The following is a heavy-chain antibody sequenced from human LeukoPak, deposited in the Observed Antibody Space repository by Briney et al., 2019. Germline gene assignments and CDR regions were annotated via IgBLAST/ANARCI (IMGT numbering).Heavy chain of an antibody. CDR1: GFTFSRYW. J-gene: IGHJ4*02. CDR3: AGEYIYEDYGGNSDYFDY. V-gene: IGHV3-7*01. CDR2: IKQDGSET. Sequence: GGSLRLSCVASGFTFSRYWMSWVRQAPGKGLEWVAHIKQDGSETYHVDSVKGRFTISRDNAKNSLYLQMDSLRAEDTAVYYCAGEYIYEDYGGNSDYFDYWGQGTLVTVSS. D-gene: IGHD4-23*01.